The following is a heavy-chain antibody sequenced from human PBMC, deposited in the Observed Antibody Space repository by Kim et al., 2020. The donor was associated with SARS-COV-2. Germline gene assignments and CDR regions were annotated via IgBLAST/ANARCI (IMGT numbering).Heavy chain of an antibody. J-gene: IGHJ6*02. D-gene: IGHD2-15*01. CDR2: ISYDGSNK. CDR3: ARDLWTMEDIDYYYYGMDV. V-gene: IGHV3-30*04. Sequence: GGSLRLSCAASGFTFSSYAMHWVRQAPGKGLEWVAVISYDGSNKYYADSVKGRFTISRDNSKNTLYLQMNSLRAEDTAVYYCARDLWTMEDIDYYYYGMDVWGQGTMVTVSS. CDR1: GFTFSSYA.